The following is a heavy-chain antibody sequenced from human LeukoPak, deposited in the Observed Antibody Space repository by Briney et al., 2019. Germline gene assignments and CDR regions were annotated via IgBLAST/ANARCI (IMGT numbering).Heavy chain of an antibody. D-gene: IGHD3-16*02. Sequence: PGGSLRLSCAASGFTFSSYGMHWVRQAPGKGLEWVAVIWYDGSNKYYADSVKGRFNISRDNFKNTRDLSMTSLRAEETSVYYCAKDGKDYDYVWGSYRHLPRFDYWGQGTLVTVSS. CDR1: GFTFSSYG. V-gene: IGHV3-33*06. CDR3: AKDGKDYDYVWGSYRHLPRFDY. J-gene: IGHJ4*02. CDR2: IWYDGSNK.